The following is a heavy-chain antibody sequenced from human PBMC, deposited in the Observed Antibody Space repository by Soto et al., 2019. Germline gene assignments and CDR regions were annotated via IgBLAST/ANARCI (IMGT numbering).Heavy chain of an antibody. CDR1: GFTFNGSA. Sequence: PGGSLRLSCAASGFTFNGSAMHWVRQAPGKGLEWVAVISYDGNNKYYIDSVRGRFTISGDQSKSTLFLQMDSLRPEDTAVYYCARAQDGDYTTKLGNAFDIWGQGTMVTVSS. D-gene: IGHD4-17*01. CDR2: ISYDGNNK. J-gene: IGHJ3*02. V-gene: IGHV3-30-3*01. CDR3: ARAQDGDYTTKLGNAFDI.